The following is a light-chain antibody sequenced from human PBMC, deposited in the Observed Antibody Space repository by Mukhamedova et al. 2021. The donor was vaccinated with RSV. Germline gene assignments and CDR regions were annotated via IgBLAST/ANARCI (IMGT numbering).Light chain of an antibody. CDR3: QQCYTTLLS. V-gene: IGKV1-39*01. J-gene: IGKJ4*01. CDR2: GAS. Sequence: WYQRRVHGKAPKLLIFGASSLQGGVPPRFSGSGSGTHFTLTISSLQPEDFATYYCQQCYTTLLSFGVGTKVEIK.